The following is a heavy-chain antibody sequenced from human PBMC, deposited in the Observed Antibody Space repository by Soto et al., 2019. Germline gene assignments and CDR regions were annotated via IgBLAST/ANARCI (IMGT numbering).Heavy chain of an antibody. J-gene: IGHJ2*01. CDR1: GGSVSSGGYY. D-gene: IGHD3-3*01. V-gene: IGHV4-61*08. Sequence: SETLSLTCTVSGGSVSSGGYYWSWIRQPPGKGLEWIGYIYYSGSTNYNPSLKSRVTISVDTSKNQFSLKLSSVTAADAAVYDCARKRGHPDDPIFGVVIEVNDGYFDLWGHGTLVTVSS. CDR3: ARKRGHPDDPIFGVVIEVNDGYFDL. CDR2: IYYSGST.